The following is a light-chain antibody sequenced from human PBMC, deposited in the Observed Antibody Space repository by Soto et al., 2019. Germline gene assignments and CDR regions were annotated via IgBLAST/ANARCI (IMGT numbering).Light chain of an antibody. J-gene: IGKJ2*01. V-gene: IGKV1-16*01. CDR2: AAS. CDR1: QSISSY. CDR3: QQYNSYSHT. Sequence: DIQRTQSPSSLSASVGDRFTITWRASQSISSYLNWYQQKPGKAPKLLIYAASSLQSGVPSRFSGSGSGTEFTLTISSLQPDDFATYYCQQYNSYSHTFGQGTKVDI.